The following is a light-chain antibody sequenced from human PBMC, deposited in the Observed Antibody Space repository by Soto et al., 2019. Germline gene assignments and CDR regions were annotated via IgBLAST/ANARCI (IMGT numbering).Light chain of an antibody. V-gene: IGKV3-20*01. Sequence: EIVLTQSPGTLSLSPGERATLSCRASQSVSSSYLAWYQQKPGQAPRLLIYGASSRATGIPDRFRGSGSGIDFTLTISRLEPEDCAVYYCQQYGSSPRTCGQGTKVEIK. CDR3: QQYGSSPRT. CDR1: QSVSSSY. CDR2: GAS. J-gene: IGKJ1*01.